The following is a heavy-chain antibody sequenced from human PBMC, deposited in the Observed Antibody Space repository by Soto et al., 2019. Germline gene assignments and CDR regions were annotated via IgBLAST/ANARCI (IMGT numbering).Heavy chain of an antibody. J-gene: IGHJ6*02. D-gene: IGHD3-10*01. V-gene: IGHV3-33*01. Sequence: QVQLVESGGGVVQPGRSLRLSCAASGFTFSSYGMHWVRQAPGKGLEWVAVIWYDGSNKYYADSVKGQFTISRDNSKNTLYLQMNSLRAEDTAVYYCARDSMVYYGSGSGYYGMDVWGQGTTVTVSS. CDR2: IWYDGSNK. CDR1: GFTFSSYG. CDR3: ARDSMVYYGSGSGYYGMDV.